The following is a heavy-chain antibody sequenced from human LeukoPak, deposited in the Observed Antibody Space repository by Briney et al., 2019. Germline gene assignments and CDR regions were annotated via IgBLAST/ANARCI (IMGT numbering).Heavy chain of an antibody. D-gene: IGHD3-22*01. J-gene: IGHJ4*02. CDR2: IYYSGST. CDR3: ARVEVVVAATKGYYYDSSGYFTG. Sequence: PSETLSLTCTVSGGSISSSSYYWGWIRQPPGKGLEWIGSIYYSGSTYYNPSLKSRVTISVDTSKNQFSLKLSSVTAADTAVYYCARVEVVVAATKGYYYDSSGYFTGWGQGTLVTVSS. CDR1: GGSISSSSYY. V-gene: IGHV4-39*07.